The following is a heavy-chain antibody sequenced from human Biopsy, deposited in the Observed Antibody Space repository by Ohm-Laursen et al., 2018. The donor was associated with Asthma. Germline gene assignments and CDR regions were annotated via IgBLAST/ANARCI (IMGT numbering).Heavy chain of an antibody. V-gene: IGHV1-69*01. CDR3: ARWGIQGVRFWGMDV. CDR1: GDSFSNYA. CDR2: LIPVLGTP. J-gene: IGHJ6*02. D-gene: IGHD3-10*01. Sequence: SSVKVSCKASGDSFSNYAISWVRQAPGQGLEWMGGLIPVLGTPDHAQMFEGRVTITADESTSTAYLELSSLRSEDTAVYYCARWGIQGVRFWGMDVWGQGTTVTVSS.